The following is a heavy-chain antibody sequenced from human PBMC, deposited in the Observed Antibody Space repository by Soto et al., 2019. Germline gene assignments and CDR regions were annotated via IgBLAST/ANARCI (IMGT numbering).Heavy chain of an antibody. D-gene: IGHD5-18*01. CDR2: ISHDGSNK. CDR1: GFTFSTYG. J-gene: IGHJ4*02. Sequence: QVQLVESGGGVVQPGRSLRLSCAASGFTFSTYGMHWVRQAPGKGLEWVAVISHDGSNKYYADSVKGRFTISRDNSKNTLSLKMRSLRAEDTAVYYCAKGFSYSVIDYWGQGTLVTVSS. CDR3: AKGFSYSVIDY. V-gene: IGHV3-30*18.